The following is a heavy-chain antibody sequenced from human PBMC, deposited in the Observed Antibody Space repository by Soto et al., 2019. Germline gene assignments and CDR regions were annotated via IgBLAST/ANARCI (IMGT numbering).Heavy chain of an antibody. D-gene: IGHD3-10*01. CDR2: INPNSGGT. V-gene: IGHV1-2*02. CDR1: GYTFTGYY. Sequence: GASVKVSCKASGYTFTGYYMHWVRQAPGQGLEWMGWINPNSGGTNYAQKFQGRVTMTRDTSISTAYMELSRLRSDDTAVYYCARGGSLLWFGDHLFYGMDVWGQGTTVTVS. CDR3: ARGGSLLWFGDHLFYGMDV. J-gene: IGHJ6*02.